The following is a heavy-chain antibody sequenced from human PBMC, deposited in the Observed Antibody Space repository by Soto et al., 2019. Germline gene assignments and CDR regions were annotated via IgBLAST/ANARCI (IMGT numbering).Heavy chain of an antibody. J-gene: IGHJ5*02. V-gene: IGHV4-34*01. CDR3: ARDGIVVVPARGWLDP. CDR1: GGSFSGYC. D-gene: IGHD2-2*01. Sequence: SETLSLTCAVYGGSFSGYCWSWIRQPPGKGLEWIGEINHSGSTNYNPSLKSRVTISVDTSKNQFSLKLSSVTAADTAVYYCARDGIVVVPARGWLDPWGQGTLVTVSS. CDR2: INHSGST.